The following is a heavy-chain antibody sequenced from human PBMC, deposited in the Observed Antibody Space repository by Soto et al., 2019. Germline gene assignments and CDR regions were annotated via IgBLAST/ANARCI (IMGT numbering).Heavy chain of an antibody. CDR2: MNSDGSTT. CDR1: GFTFSNYW. CDR3: ARAGYYRFDY. Sequence: GGSLRLSCAASGFTFSNYWVHWVRQAPGGGLVWVSRMNSDGSTTNYADSVKGRFTISRDNARNTLYLQMNSLRAEDTAVYYCARAGYYRFDYWGRGTQVTVSS. V-gene: IGHV3-74*01. D-gene: IGHD3-9*01. J-gene: IGHJ4*02.